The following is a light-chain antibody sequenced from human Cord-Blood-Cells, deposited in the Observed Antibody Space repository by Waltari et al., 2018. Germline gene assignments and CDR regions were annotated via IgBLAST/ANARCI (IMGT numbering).Light chain of an antibody. CDR3: QTWGTGIQV. J-gene: IGLJ3*02. V-gene: IGLV4-69*01. CDR1: SGHSSYA. Sequence: QLVLTQSPSASASLGASVKLTCTLSSGHSSYAIAWHQQQPEKGPRYLMKLNRDGSHSKGDGIPDGFSGSSSGAECYLTISSLQSEDEADYYCQTWGTGIQVFGGGTKLTVL. CDR2: LNRDGSH.